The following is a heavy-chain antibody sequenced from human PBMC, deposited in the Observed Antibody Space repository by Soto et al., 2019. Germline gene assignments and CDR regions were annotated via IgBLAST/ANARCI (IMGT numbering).Heavy chain of an antibody. CDR2: IRSKAYGGTT. J-gene: IGHJ4*02. V-gene: IGHV3-49*04. CDR1: GFIFGGYA. D-gene: IGHD1-1*01. CDR3: NRALCPGGGPTSYNTYLVY. Sequence: GGSLRLSCTASGFIFGGYAMSWVRQAPGKGPEWVGFIRSKAYGGTTEYAASVKGRFSISRDDSKSIAYLQMNSLKTEDTAAYHSNRALCPGGGPTSYNTYLVYWDQGALVAVSS.